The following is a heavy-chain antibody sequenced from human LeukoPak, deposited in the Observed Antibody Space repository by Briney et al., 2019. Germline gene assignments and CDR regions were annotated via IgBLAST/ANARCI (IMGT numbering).Heavy chain of an antibody. CDR1: GFTFSSYA. CDR2: ISGSGGST. CDR3: AKFTTGLDIVATSRKDY. D-gene: IGHD5-12*01. V-gene: IGHV3-23*01. J-gene: IGHJ4*02. Sequence: GGSLRLSCAASGFTFSSYAMSWVRQAPGKGLEWVAAISGSGGSTYYVDSVKGRFTISRDNSKNTLYLQMNSLRAEDTAVYYCAKFTTGLDIVATSRKDYWGQGTLVTVSS.